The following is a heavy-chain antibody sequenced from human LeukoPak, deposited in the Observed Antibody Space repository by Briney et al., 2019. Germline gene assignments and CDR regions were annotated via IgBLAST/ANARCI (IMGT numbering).Heavy chain of an antibody. Sequence: SETLSLTCIVSGASISHDYWSWVRQPAGKGLEWVGRVYSSGTNYNPSLKSRVTMSLDTSNNQFSLKLTSVTAADTAVYYCARAPGAWRDYYMDVWGKGTTVAVSS. D-gene: IGHD3-3*01. CDR1: GASISHDY. CDR2: VYSSGT. J-gene: IGHJ6*03. V-gene: IGHV4-4*07. CDR3: ARAPGAWRDYYMDV.